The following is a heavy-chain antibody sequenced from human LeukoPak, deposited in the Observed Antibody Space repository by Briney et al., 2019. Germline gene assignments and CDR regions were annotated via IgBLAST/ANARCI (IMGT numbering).Heavy chain of an antibody. CDR2: IIPIFGTA. CDR1: RGTLTSFA. CDR3: ASVSSSWQYDWFDP. J-gene: IGHJ5*02. Sequence: ASVKVSCKPSRGTLTSFAVSWVRQAAGPGREWMGGIIPIFGTANYAQKFQGRVTITTDESTSTAYMELSSLRSENTAVYYCASVSSSWQYDWFDPWGQGTLVTVSS. D-gene: IGHD6-13*01. V-gene: IGHV1-69*05.